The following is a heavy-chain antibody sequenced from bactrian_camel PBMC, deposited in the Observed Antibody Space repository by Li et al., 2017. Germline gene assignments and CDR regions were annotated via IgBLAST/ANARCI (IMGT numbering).Heavy chain of an antibody. J-gene: IGHJ4*01. Sequence: QVQLVESGGGSVQAGGSLTLSCAVRKPAFSSDCLGWFRLAPGKEREGVAALLAGGGGTYYADSVKGRFTISRDSAENTMYLQMNNLKPEDTATYYCALLLSRVSCPLVAKDQKYNYWGQGTQVTVS. CDR3: ALLLSRVSCPLVAKDQKYNY. V-gene: IGHV3S1*01. D-gene: IGHD1*01. CDR2: LLAGGGGT. CDR1: KPAFSSDC.